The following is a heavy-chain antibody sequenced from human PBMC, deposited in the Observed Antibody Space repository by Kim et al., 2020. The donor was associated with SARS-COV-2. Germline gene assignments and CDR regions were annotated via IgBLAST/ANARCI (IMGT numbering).Heavy chain of an antibody. D-gene: IGHD6-13*01. Sequence: SETLSLTCAVSGDSIRYYYWSWIRQPPGKGLEWIGYIYYTGNTNYNPSLKSRVTISVDTSKNQFSLKLNSVTAVDTAVYYCASLAAGYGLDVWCQGTTVT. CDR2: IYYTGNT. J-gene: IGHJ6*02. CDR3: ASLAAGYGLDV. CDR1: GDSIRYYY. V-gene: IGHV4-59*01.